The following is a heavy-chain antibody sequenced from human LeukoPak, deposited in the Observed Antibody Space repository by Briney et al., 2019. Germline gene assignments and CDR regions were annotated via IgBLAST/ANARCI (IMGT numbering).Heavy chain of an antibody. J-gene: IGHJ4*02. D-gene: IGHD5-24*01. CDR2: ISYGGSNK. CDR3: ASRDGYNLFYFGY. V-gene: IGHV3-30*15. Sequence: EGSLRLSCAASGFTFSSYAMSWVRQAPGKGLEWVALISYGGSNKYYADSVKGRFTISRDNSKNTLYLQMSSLRPEDTAVYYCASRDGYNLFYFGYWGQGTLVTVSS. CDR1: GFTFSSYA.